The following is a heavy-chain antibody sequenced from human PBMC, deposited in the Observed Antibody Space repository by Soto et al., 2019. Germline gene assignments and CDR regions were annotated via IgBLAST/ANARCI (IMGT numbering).Heavy chain of an antibody. CDR1: GYTFTTYG. CDR2: ISAYNGNT. J-gene: IGHJ4*02. V-gene: IGHV1-18*01. D-gene: IGHD1-26*01. CDR3: ARYVQVGAHPYYFDS. Sequence: ASVKVSCKASGYTFTTYGINWVRQAPGQGLEWMGWISAYNGNTNYAQKLQGRVTVTTDTSTSTAYMELRSLRYDDTAVYYCARYVQVGAHPYYFDSWGQGTLVTAS.